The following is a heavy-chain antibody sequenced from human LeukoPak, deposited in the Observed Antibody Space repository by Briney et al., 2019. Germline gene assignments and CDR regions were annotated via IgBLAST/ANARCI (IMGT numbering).Heavy chain of an antibody. V-gene: IGHV4-39*05. CDR3: ATAKYCSSTSCNAFDWFDP. Sequence: PAETPSLTCTVSGGSISSSYYYWGWIRQPPGKGLEWIGSIYHSGNTYYNPSLKSRVTISVGTSTNQFSLKVNSVTAADTAVYYCATAKYCSSTSCNAFDWFDPWGQGTLVTVSS. D-gene: IGHD2-2*01. CDR1: GGSISSSYYY. J-gene: IGHJ5*02. CDR2: IYHSGNT.